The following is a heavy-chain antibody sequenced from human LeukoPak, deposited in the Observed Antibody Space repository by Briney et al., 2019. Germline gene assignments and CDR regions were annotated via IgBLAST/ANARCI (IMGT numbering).Heavy chain of an antibody. J-gene: IGHJ4*02. CDR3: ARHYSSGSDFDY. CDR1: GYSFTRYW. D-gene: IGHD6-19*01. CDR2: IDPGDSYT. V-gene: IGHV5-10-1*01. Sequence: GESLKISCKGSGYSFTRYWIRWGRQMTGKGLEWMGRIDPGDSYTNYSPSFQGHVTISADKSISTAYLQWSSLKASDTAMYYCARHYSSGSDFDYWGQGTLVTVSS.